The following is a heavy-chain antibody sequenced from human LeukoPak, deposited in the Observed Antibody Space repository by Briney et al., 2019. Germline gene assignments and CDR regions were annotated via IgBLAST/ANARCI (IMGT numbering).Heavy chain of an antibody. V-gene: IGHV3-11*04. CDR3: ARVRSNYDSSGYYFWYYYYYIDV. CDR1: GFTFSDYY. CDR2: ISSSGSTI. J-gene: IGHJ6*03. D-gene: IGHD3-22*01. Sequence: GGSLRLSCAASGFTFSDYYMSWIRQAPGKGLEWVSYISSSGSTIYYADSVKGRFTISRDNAKNSLYLQMNSLRAEDTAVYYCARVRSNYDSSGYYFWYYYYYIDVWGKGTTVTISS.